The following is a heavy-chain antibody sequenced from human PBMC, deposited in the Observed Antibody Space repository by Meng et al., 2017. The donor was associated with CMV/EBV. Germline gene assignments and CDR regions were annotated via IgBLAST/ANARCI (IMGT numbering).Heavy chain of an antibody. CDR1: GGSFSGYY. D-gene: IGHD3-10*01. Sequence: GSLRLSCAVYGGSFSGYYWSWIRQPPGKGLEWIGEINHSGSTYYNPSLKSRVTISVDTSKNQFSLKLSSVTAADTAVYYCARLRGRYWFDPWGQGTLVTVSS. CDR3: ARLRGRYWFDP. V-gene: IGHV4-34*01. CDR2: INHSGST. J-gene: IGHJ5*02.